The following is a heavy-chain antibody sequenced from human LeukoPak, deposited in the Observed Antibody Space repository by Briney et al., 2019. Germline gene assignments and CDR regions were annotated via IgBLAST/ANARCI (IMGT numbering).Heavy chain of an antibody. J-gene: IGHJ4*02. CDR1: GGSFSNYY. V-gene: IGHV4-59*01. D-gene: IGHD3-9*01. Sequence: SETLSLTCSVSGGSFSNYYWSWIRQPPGKGLEWGGFIYYSGTTDYNPSLKSRVTISVDTSKKQFSLKLSSVTAADTAVYYCARGVVLTGYPLDFWGRGTLVTVSS. CDR2: IYYSGTT. CDR3: ARGVVLTGYPLDF.